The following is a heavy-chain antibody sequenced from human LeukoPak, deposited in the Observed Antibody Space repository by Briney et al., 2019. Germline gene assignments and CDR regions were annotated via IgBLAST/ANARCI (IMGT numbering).Heavy chain of an antibody. CDR1: GLTHTTYG. CDR2: ISHDAINK. CDR3: AKDRIGVAAPKAYFDY. V-gene: IGHV3-30*18. Sequence: GTPVTLLCALSGLTHTTYGEHGARRATGRALEGVAVISHDAINKDYADSVKGRFTISRDRAKNTVSLQMNSLRVEDTAVYYCAKDRIGVAAPKAYFDYWGQGTLVTVSS. J-gene: IGHJ4*02. D-gene: IGHD6-19*01.